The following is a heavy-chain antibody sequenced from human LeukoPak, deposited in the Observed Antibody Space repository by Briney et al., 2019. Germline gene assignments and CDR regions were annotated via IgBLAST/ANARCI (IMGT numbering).Heavy chain of an antibody. D-gene: IGHD2-2*01. CDR2: ISGSGGST. J-gene: IGHJ4*02. CDR1: GFTFSSYA. V-gene: IGHV3-23*01. CDR3: AKDYCSSTSCYEDY. Sequence: PGGSLRLSCAASGFTFSSYAMSWVRKAPGKGLEWVSAISGSGGSTYYADSVKGRFTISRDNSKNTLYLQMNSLRAEDTAVYYCAKDYCSSTSCYEDYWGQGTLVTVSS.